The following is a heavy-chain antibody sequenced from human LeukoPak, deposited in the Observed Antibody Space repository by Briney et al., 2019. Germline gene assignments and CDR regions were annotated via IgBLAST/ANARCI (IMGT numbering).Heavy chain of an antibody. CDR1: GFTFSSYW. D-gene: IGHD3-3*01. CDR3: ARLGYYDFWSGYYDPFDY. V-gene: IGHV3-7*01. J-gene: IGHJ4*02. CDR2: IKQDGSEK. Sequence: GGSLRLSCAASGFTFSSYWMSWVRQAPGKGLEWVANIKQDGSEKYYVDSVKGRFTISRDNAKNSLYPQMNSLRAEDTAVYYCARLGYYDFWSGYYDPFDYWGQGTLVTVSS.